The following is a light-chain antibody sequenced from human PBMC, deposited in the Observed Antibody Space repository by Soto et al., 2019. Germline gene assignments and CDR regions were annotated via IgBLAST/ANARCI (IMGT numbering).Light chain of an antibody. J-gene: IGKJ4*01. CDR1: QSISSW. Sequence: VYHPMSTVAASEGDRVTSTCRASQSISSWLAWYQQKPGKAPKLLIYDASSLESGVPSRFSGSGSGTEFTLTISSLQPDDFATYYCQQYNSYPLTFGGGTKVDI. CDR2: DAS. CDR3: QQYNSYPLT. V-gene: IGKV1-5*01.